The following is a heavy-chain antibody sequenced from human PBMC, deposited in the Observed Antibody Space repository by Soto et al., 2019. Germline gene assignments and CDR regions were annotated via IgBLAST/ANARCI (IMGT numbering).Heavy chain of an antibody. D-gene: IGHD3-10*01. CDR1: GYPFTTYH. V-gene: IGHV1-46*01. Sequence: QVQLVQSGAEVKKPGASVKVSCKASGYPFTTYHLHWVRQAPGQGLEWMGIVYVTGTGTRSAQKFQGRLTMTRDRSTSTVYMELSSLRSEDTAVYYSARPEGYGSGSYFFDSWGQGTLVTVSS. CDR2: VYVTGTGT. CDR3: ARPEGYGSGSYFFDS. J-gene: IGHJ4*02.